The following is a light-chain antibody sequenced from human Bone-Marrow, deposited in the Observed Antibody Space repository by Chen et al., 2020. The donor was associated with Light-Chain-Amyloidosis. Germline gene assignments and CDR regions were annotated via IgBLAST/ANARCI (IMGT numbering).Light chain of an antibody. CDR1: DLPTKY. J-gene: IGLJ2*01. Sequence: SYELTQPPSVSVSPGQTARITCSGDDLPTKYAYWYQQKPGQAPVLVIHRDAERPSGLSERFSGSSSGTTATLTISGVQAEDEADYRCQSADSSGTYEVIFGGGTKLTVL. CDR2: RDA. CDR3: QSADSSGTYEVI. V-gene: IGLV3-25*03.